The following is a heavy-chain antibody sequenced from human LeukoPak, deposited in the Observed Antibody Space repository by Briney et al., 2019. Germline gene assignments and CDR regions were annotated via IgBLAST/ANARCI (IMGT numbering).Heavy chain of an antibody. J-gene: IGHJ3*02. D-gene: IGHD3-10*01. V-gene: IGHV4-39*01. Sequence: SETLSLTCIVSGGSISSSSYYWGWIRQPPGKGLEWIGSIHYSGSTYYNPSLKSRVTISVDTPKNQFSLKLSSVTAADTAVYYCARRVGSGSTKVFDIWGQGTMVTVSS. CDR2: IHYSGST. CDR1: GGSISSSSYY. CDR3: ARRVGSGSTKVFDI.